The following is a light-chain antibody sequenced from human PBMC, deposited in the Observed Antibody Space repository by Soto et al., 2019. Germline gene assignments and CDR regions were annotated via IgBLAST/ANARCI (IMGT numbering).Light chain of an antibody. CDR2: EVN. CDR1: NSDVGNYNL. V-gene: IGLV2-23*02. J-gene: IGLJ3*02. Sequence: QSALTQPASVSGSPGQSITISCTGTNSDVGNYNLVSWYQQHPGKAPKLIIYEVNKRPSGVSNRFSGPKSGTTASLTLSGLQADDEAGYYCCSFAGTSTYWVFGGGTKLTVL. CDR3: CSFAGTSTYWV.